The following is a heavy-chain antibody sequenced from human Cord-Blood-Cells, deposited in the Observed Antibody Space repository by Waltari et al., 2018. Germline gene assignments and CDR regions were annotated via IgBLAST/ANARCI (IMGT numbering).Heavy chain of an antibody. Sequence: QVQLVQSGAEVKKPGASVKVSCKASGYTFTGYYMHWVRQAPGQGLEWMGRINPNSGGTNYAQKFQGRVTMTRDTSISTAYMELSRLRSDDTAVYYCVRVKANWGPYFDYWGQGTLVTVSS. J-gene: IGHJ4*02. D-gene: IGHD7-27*01. CDR2: INPNSGGT. CDR1: GYTFTGYY. CDR3: VRVKANWGPYFDY. V-gene: IGHV1-2*06.